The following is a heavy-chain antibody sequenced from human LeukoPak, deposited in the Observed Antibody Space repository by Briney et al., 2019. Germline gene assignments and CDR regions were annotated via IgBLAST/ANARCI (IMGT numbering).Heavy chain of an antibody. CDR2: ISGSGGST. Sequence: PGGSLRLSCAASGFTFSSYAMGWVRQAPGKGLEWVSAISGSGGSTYYADSVKGRFTISRDNSKNTLYLQMNSLRAGDTAVYYCARDISYCGGDCAPYYLDYWGQGTLVTVSS. CDR1: GFTFSSYA. D-gene: IGHD2-21*02. J-gene: IGHJ4*02. V-gene: IGHV3-23*01. CDR3: ARDISYCGGDCAPYYLDY.